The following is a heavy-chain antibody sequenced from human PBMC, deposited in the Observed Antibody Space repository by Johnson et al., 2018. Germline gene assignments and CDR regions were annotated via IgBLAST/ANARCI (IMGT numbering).Heavy chain of an antibody. J-gene: IGHJ6*02. CDR3: AGGGIVGATRTLRYYYAMDV. V-gene: IGHV4-59*01. D-gene: IGHD1-26*01. CDR1: GGSISTYY. Sequence: QVQLQESGPGLVKPSETLSLTCTVSGGSISTYYWTWIRQPPGKGLEWIGYIFHSGSTSYNPSLKSRVTMSVATSKNQFSLNLTSVTAADTAVYFCAGGGIVGATRTLRYYYAMDVWGQGTTVTVSS. CDR2: IFHSGST.